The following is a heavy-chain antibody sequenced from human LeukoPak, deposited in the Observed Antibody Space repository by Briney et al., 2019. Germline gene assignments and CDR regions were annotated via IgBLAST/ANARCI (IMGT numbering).Heavy chain of an antibody. CDR2: IYSGGST. CDR1: GFTVSSNY. Sequence: GGSLRLSCAASGFTVSSNYMSWVRQAPGKGLEWVSDIYSGGSTYYADSVNRIFTISIYNSNTTLYLHINTLISQDTTVYHCAKGHCYYGTGFDLWGRGTLVTVSS. CDR3: AKGHCYYGTGFDL. J-gene: IGHJ4*02. V-gene: IGHV3-66*01. D-gene: IGHD4-17*01.